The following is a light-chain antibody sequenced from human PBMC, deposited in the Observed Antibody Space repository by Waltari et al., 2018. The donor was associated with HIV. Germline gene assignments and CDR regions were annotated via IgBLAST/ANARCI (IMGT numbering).Light chain of an antibody. CDR3: CSYTSSDTWV. Sequence: QSALTQPPSVSGSPGQSVTVPCPGSGKDHGAYDYVSWFQQHPDKAPQRIIFDVSKRPSGISDRFSASKSGNTASLTISGLQPEDEADYFCCSYTSSDTWVFGGGTKVTVL. V-gene: IGLV2-14*03. CDR2: DVS. CDR1: GKDHGAYDY. J-gene: IGLJ3*02.